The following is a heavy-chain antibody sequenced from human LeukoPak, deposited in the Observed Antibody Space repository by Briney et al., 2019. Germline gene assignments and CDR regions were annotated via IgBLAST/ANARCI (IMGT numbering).Heavy chain of an antibody. Sequence: SETLSLTCTVSGGSISGYYWSWIRQPAGKGPEWIGRIYTSGSTNYNPSLKSRVTMSVDTSKNQSSLKLTSVTAADTAVYYCARGYCSGGSCYIFDYWGQGTLVTVSS. V-gene: IGHV4-4*07. CDR3: ARGYCSGGSCYIFDY. CDR1: GGSISGYY. D-gene: IGHD2-15*01. CDR2: IYTSGST. J-gene: IGHJ4*02.